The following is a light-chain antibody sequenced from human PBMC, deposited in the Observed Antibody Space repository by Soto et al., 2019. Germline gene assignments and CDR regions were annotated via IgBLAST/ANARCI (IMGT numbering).Light chain of an antibody. Sequence: QSVLTQPPSASGTPGQRVTVSCSGSSSNIASNTVNWYQQLPGTAPKLLIYSNDQRPSGVPDRFSASKSGTSASLAISGLQSEDEADYYCASWDGSRNGHVFGTGTKVTVL. CDR3: ASWDGSRNGHV. V-gene: IGLV1-44*01. J-gene: IGLJ1*01. CDR1: SSNIASNT. CDR2: SND.